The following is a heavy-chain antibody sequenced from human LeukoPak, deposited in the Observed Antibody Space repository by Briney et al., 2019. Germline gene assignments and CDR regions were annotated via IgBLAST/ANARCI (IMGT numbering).Heavy chain of an antibody. CDR1: GGTFSSYA. D-gene: IGHD6-13*01. Sequence: SCKASGGTFSSYAISWVRQAPGQGLKWGAAIPHDGSNKYHEDSVKGRFTISRANSKNTVYLQMNSLRAEDTAVYFCAGSPKYSSSWFEYFQDWGQGTLVTVSS. CDR2: IPHDGSNK. CDR3: AGSPKYSSSWFEYFQD. V-gene: IGHV3-30*01. J-gene: IGHJ1*01.